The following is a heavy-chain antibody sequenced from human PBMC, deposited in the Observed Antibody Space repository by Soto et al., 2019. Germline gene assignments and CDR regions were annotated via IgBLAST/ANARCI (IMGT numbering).Heavy chain of an antibody. V-gene: IGHV1-8*01. CDR3: ARGLERELIPDY. CDR2: MNPNSGNT. J-gene: IGHJ4*02. D-gene: IGHD3-10*01. CDR1: GYTFTSYD. Sequence: ASVKVSCKASGYTFTSYDINWVRQATGQGLEWMGWMNPNSGNTGYAQKFQGRVTMTRNTSISTAYMELSSLRSEDTAVYYWARGLERELIPDYWGQGTLVTVSS.